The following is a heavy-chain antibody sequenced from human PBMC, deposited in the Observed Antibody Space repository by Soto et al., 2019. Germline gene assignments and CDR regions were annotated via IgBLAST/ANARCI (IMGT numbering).Heavy chain of an antibody. CDR3: AKDWTRGSGGYPDYFDY. CDR1: GFTFIEFV. D-gene: IGHD3-10*01. V-gene: IGHV3-23*01. CDR2: LDGAGGST. J-gene: IGHJ4*02. Sequence: GGSLRLSCLASGFTFIEFVMTWGRHVPGRGLEWVASLDGAGGSTYYAESVRGRFSISRDNSKNTLYLQMKRLRAEDTALYYCAKDWTRGSGGYPDYFDYWGQGTLVTVSS.